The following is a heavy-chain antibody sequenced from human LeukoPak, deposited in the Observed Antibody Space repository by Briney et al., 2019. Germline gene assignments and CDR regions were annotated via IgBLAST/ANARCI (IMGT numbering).Heavy chain of an antibody. CDR2: IYYTGST. Sequence: KPSETLSLTCTVSGTSISGYYWSWIRQPPGKGLEWIGYIYYTGSTNYNPSLKSRVTISADTSKNHFSLKLSSVTAADTAVYYCARDRPGGSSLDYWGQGTLVTVSS. CDR3: ARDRPGGSSLDY. J-gene: IGHJ4*02. V-gene: IGHV4-59*12. CDR1: GTSISGYY. D-gene: IGHD6-13*01.